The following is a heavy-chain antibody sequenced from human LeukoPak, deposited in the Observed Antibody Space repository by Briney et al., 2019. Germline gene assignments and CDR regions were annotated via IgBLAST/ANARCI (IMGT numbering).Heavy chain of an antibody. Sequence: GESLKISCKGSGYSFSNYWIGWLRQMPGKGLEWMGIINPGDSDTRYSPSFQGQVTISADKSINTAYLQWSSLRASDTAIYYCARQTGEKGIDYWGQGTLVTVSS. CDR1: GYSFSNYW. V-gene: IGHV5-51*01. CDR3: ARQTGEKGIDY. CDR2: INPGDSDT. D-gene: IGHD7-27*01. J-gene: IGHJ4*02.